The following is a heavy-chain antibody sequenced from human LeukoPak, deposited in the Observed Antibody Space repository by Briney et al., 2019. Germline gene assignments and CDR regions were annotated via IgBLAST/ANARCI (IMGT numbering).Heavy chain of an antibody. CDR2: ISTRSNNK. V-gene: IGHV3-48*02. Sequence: GGSLRLSCAASGFTFSSYGMNWVRQAPGKGLEWVSYISTRSNNKYYADFVKGRFTISRDDAKSSLYLHMNNLRDEDTAVYYCARVQWFSDSWGQGTLVTVSS. CDR3: ARVQWFSDS. CDR1: GFTFSSYG. J-gene: IGHJ4*02. D-gene: IGHD3-10*01.